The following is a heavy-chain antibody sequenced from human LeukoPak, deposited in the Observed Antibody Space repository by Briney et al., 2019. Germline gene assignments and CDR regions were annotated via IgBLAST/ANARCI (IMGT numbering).Heavy chain of an antibody. CDR2: IHHDGRI. Sequence: SETLSLTCDVSGGSIDSTNWWNWVRQPPGKGLEWIGEIHHDGRINYNPSLKSRVTLSVDKSKNQFSLRLNSMTAADTAMYYCARSHDHLWGNYPDYWGQGTLVTVSS. CDR3: ARSHDHLWGNYPDY. J-gene: IGHJ4*02. D-gene: IGHD3-16*02. CDR1: GGSIDSTNW. V-gene: IGHV4/OR15-8*01.